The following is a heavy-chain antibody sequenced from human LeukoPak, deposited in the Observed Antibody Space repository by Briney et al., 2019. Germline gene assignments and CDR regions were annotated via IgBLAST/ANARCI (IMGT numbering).Heavy chain of an antibody. CDR2: ISSSSSTI. D-gene: IGHD6-13*01. CDR3: ARGYVAAAGIAALDI. CDR1: GFTFSSYR. J-gene: IGHJ3*02. V-gene: IGHV3-48*01. Sequence: GGSLRLSCAASGFTFSSYRMNWVRQAPGKGLEWVSYISSSSSTIYYADSVKGRFTISRDNSKNTLYLQMNSLRAEDTAVYYCARGYVAAAGIAALDIWGQGTMVTVSS.